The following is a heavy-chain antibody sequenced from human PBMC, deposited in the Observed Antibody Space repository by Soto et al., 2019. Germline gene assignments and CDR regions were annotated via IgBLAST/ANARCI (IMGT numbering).Heavy chain of an antibody. V-gene: IGHV3-23*01. CDR2: IRGSVGST. CDR3: AKDFYGDYPDYFGS. CDR1: EFTFSSSA. D-gene: IGHD4-17*01. Sequence: EVQLLESGGGLVQPGGSLRLSCAASEFTFSSSAMGWVRQAPGKGLEWVSGIRGSVGSTYYADSVEGRFTISRDNSKNTLYLQMNSLRAEDTAVCYCAKDFYGDYPDYFGSWGQGTRVTVSS. J-gene: IGHJ4*02.